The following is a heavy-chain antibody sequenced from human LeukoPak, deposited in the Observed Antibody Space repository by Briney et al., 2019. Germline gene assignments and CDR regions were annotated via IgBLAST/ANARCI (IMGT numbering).Heavy chain of an antibody. CDR3: ARGRTISTRTSSSDY. CDR2: IWYDGSNK. CDR1: GFTFSSYG. J-gene: IGHJ4*02. D-gene: IGHD2-2*01. V-gene: IGHV3-33*01. Sequence: PGGSLRLSCAASGFTFSSYGMHWVRQAPGKGLEWVAVIWYDGSNKYYADSVKGRFTISRDNSKNTLYLQMNSLRAEDTAVYFCARGRTISTRTSSSDYWGQGTLVTVSS.